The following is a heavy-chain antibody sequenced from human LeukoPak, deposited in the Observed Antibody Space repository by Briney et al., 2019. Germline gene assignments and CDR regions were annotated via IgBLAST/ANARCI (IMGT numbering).Heavy chain of an antibody. CDR1: GGSISSYY. CDR3: AIGVYIAAAQYAY. V-gene: IGHV4-59*01. D-gene: IGHD6-13*01. Sequence: SETLSLTCTVSGGSISSYYWSRIRQPPGKGREWVGYNYSGTTNYNPSLKSRVTISVDTSKNQFSLKLSSVTAADTAVYYCAIGVYIAAAQYAYWGQGTLVTVSS. CDR2: NYSGTT. J-gene: IGHJ4*02.